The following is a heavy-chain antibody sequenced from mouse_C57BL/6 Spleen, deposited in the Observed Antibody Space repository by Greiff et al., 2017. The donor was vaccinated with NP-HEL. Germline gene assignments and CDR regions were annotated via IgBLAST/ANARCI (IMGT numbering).Heavy chain of an antibody. CDR3: ARSPYSGAWFAY. CDR1: GYTFTSYW. CDR2: IYPASGST. D-gene: IGHD2-12*01. Sequence: QVQLQQPGAELVKPGASVKMSCKASGYTFTSYWITWVKQRPGQGLEWIGDIYPASGSTNYNEKFKSKATLTVDTSSSTAYMQLSSLTSEDSAVYYCARSPYSGAWFAYWGQGTLVTVSA. J-gene: IGHJ3*01. V-gene: IGHV1-55*01.